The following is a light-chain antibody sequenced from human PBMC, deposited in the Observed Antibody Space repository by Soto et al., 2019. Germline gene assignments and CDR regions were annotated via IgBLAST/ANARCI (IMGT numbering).Light chain of an antibody. CDR2: EVA. J-gene: IGLJ2*01. V-gene: IGLV2-8*01. Sequence: QSVLTQPPSASGSPGQSVTISCTGTSSDVGGYNYVSWYQQHAGKAPKLMIYEVAKRPSGVPDRFSGSKSANTASLTVSGLQAEDEADYYCGSYVGSNIVFGGGTKLTVL. CDR3: GSYVGSNIV. CDR1: SSDVGGYNY.